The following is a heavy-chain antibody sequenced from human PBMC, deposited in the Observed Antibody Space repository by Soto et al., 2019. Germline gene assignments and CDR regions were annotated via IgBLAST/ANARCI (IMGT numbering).Heavy chain of an antibody. CDR2: VSCGGGST. D-gene: IGHD6-19*01. CDR3: ATAAGAQCFIPHLDN. V-gene: IGHV3-23*01. CDR1: GFNFKKFA. Sequence: GGSLRLSCEASGFNFKKFAMGWVRQAPGEGLEWVSGVSCGGGSTFYSDSVKGRFSLSRDNSKNTLSLQLNSLRVEDTALYYFATAAGAQCFIPHLDNWGQGTKVTVSS. J-gene: IGHJ1*01.